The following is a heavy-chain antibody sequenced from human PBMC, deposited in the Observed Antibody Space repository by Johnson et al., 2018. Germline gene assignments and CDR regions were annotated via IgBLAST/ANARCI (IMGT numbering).Heavy chain of an antibody. Sequence: VQLVESGGGLVKPGGSLRLSCAAYGFTFSSYGMNWVRQAPGKGLEWVSSISSSSSHMNYADSVQGRFTISRHNAKSSLHLEMNSLRAGDTAVYYWARPRGDYGGVGYSQFDYWGQGTLVTVTS. D-gene: IGHD4-23*01. V-gene: IGHV3-21*04. CDR2: ISSSSSHM. CDR3: ARPRGDYGGVGYSQFDY. J-gene: IGHJ4*02. CDR1: GFTFSSYG.